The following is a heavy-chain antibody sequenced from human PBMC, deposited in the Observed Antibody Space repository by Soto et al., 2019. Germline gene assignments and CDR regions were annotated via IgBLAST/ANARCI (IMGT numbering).Heavy chain of an antibody. Sequence: QVQLVQSGAEVKKPGSSVKVSCKASGGTFSSYAISWVRQAPGQGLEWMGGIIPIFGTANYAQKFQGRVTIPADESTSTAYMELSSLRSEDTAVYYCARDKGVWSMWYYGMDVWGQGTTVTVSS. D-gene: IGHD3-10*01. J-gene: IGHJ6*02. V-gene: IGHV1-69*12. CDR3: ARDKGVWSMWYYGMDV. CDR1: GGTFSSYA. CDR2: IIPIFGTA.